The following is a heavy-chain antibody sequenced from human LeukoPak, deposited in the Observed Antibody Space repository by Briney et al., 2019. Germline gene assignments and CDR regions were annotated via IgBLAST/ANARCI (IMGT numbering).Heavy chain of an antibody. CDR1: GYTFTSYG. CDR3: ARVEHFDSPQNWFDP. Sequence: ASVKVSCKASGYTFTSYGISWVRQAPGQGLEWLGWISAYNGNTNYAQKLQGRVTMTTDTSTSTAYMELRSLRSDDTAVYYCARVEHFDSPQNWFDPWGQGTLVTVSS. V-gene: IGHV1-18*01. CDR2: ISAYNGNT. D-gene: IGHD3-3*02. J-gene: IGHJ5*02.